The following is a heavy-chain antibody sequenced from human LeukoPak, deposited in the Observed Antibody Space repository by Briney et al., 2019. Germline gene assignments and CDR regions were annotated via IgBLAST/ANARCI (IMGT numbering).Heavy chain of an antibody. CDR1: GYTFTSYG. CDR2: ISAYNGNT. V-gene: IGHV1-18*01. J-gene: IGHJ4*02. Sequence: GASVKVSCKASGYTFTSYGISWVREAPGQGLEWMGWISAYNGNTNYAQKLQGRVTMTTDTSTSTAYMELRSLRSDATAVYYCARDPSIVATTGRIDYWGQGTLVTVSS. CDR3: ARDPSIVATTGRIDY. D-gene: IGHD5-12*01.